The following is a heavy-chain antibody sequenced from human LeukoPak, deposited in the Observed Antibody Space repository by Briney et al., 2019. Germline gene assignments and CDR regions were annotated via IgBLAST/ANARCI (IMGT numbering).Heavy chain of an antibody. D-gene: IGHD3-3*01. CDR3: ARDARQDYDFWSGYRIKYXFDY. V-gene: IGHV3-30*04. Sequence: GGSLRLSCAASGFTFSSYAMHWVRQAPGKGLEWVAVISYDGSNKNYADSVKGRFTISRDNSKNTLYLQMNSLRAEDTAVYYCARDARQDYDFWSGYRIKYXFDYWGQXTLVTVSS. CDR2: ISYDGSNK. CDR1: GFTFSSYA. J-gene: IGHJ4*02.